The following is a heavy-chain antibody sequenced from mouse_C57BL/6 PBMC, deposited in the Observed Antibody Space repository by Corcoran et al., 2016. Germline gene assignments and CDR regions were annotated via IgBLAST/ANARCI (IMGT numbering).Heavy chain of an antibody. J-gene: IGHJ1*03. D-gene: IGHD1-1*01. V-gene: IGHV1-80*01. Sequence: QVQLQQSGAERVKPGASVKISCKASGYAFSSYWMNWVKQRPGKGLEWIGQIYPGDGDTNYNGKFKGKATLTADKSSSTAYMQLSSLTSEDSAVYFCARAPLYYGSSYEYFDVWGTGTTVTVSS. CDR1: GYAFSSYW. CDR3: ARAPLYYGSSYEYFDV. CDR2: IYPGDGDT.